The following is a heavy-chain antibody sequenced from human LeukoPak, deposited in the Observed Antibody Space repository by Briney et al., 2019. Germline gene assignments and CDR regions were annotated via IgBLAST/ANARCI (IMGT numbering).Heavy chain of an antibody. D-gene: IGHD1-26*01. CDR3: AKADRYSGSYFSDY. J-gene: IGHJ4*02. CDR2: ISGSGGST. CDR1: GFTFSSYA. V-gene: IGHV3-23*01. Sequence: PGGSLRLSCAASGFTFSSYAMSWVRPAPGKGLEWVSAISGSGGSTYYADSVKGRFTISRDNSKNTLYLQMNSLRAEDTAVYYCAKADRYSGSYFSDYWGQGTLVTVSS.